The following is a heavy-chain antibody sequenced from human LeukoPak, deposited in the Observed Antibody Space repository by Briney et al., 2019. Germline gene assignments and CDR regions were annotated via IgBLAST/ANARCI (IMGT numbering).Heavy chain of an antibody. CDR3: ARFVSDYERSYFDY. CDR1: GGSISSYY. J-gene: IGHJ4*02. D-gene: IGHD5-12*01. CDR2: IYYSGST. V-gene: IGHV4-59*01. Sequence: PSETLSLTCTVSGGSISSYYWSWIRQPPGKGLEWIGYIYYSGSTNYNPSLKSRVTISVDTSKNQFSLKLSSVTAADTAVYFCARFVSDYERSYFDYWGQGTLVTVSS.